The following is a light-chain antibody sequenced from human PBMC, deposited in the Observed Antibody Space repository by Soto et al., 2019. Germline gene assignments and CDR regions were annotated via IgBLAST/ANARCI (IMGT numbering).Light chain of an antibody. J-gene: IGKJ1*01. CDR1: QSVSNS. CDR3: QQRAKWPRT. V-gene: IGKV3-11*01. CDR2: GAS. Sequence: EIVLTQSPATLSLSPGERATLSCWASQSVSNSLAWFQPRPGQAPRLLIYGASDRATGMPARFSGTGSGTDVTLTISSLEPEDFSVYYFQQRAKWPRTFGQGTKVEMK.